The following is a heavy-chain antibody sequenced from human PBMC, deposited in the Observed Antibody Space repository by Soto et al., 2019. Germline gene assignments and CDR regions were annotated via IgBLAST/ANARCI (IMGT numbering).Heavy chain of an antibody. J-gene: IGHJ5*02. CDR2: IIPIFGTT. V-gene: IGHV1-69*01. D-gene: IGHD6-19*01. Sequence: QVQLVQSGAEVKRPGSSVKVSCKASGGTYSSYVIAWVRQAPGQGLEWMGVIIPIFGTTHYAEKFQGRVTLTADESTSTVYMQVTSLRTEDTAVYYCAIDRFSASPVAGRGLDPWGQGTLVIVSS. CDR1: GGTYSSYV. CDR3: AIDRFSASPVAGRGLDP.